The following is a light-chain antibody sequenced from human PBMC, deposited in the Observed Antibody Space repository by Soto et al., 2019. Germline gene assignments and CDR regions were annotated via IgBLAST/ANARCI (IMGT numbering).Light chain of an antibody. Sequence: EIVLTQSPATLSVSPGERATLSCRASQSVGSDLAWYQQKPGQAPRLLIFGASSRATGIPARFSGSGSGTEFTLIINSLQSEDFAVYYCQQRSNWPLTFGGGTKVDIK. CDR2: GAS. CDR1: QSVGSD. CDR3: QQRSNWPLT. J-gene: IGKJ4*01. V-gene: IGKV3-15*01.